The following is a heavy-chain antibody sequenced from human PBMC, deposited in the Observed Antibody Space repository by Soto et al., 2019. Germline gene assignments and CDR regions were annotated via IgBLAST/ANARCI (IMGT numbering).Heavy chain of an antibody. CDR3: AKDLQSYGDYDYYSCGMDV. CDR1: GFTFSTYG. Sequence: QVQLVESGGGEVQPGRSLTISCAASGFTFSTYGMHWVRQTPGKGLEWVAVISYDGTNKFYSDSVKGRFTISRDNFKNTQTLQMNSLRADDTAVYSCAKDLQSYGDYDYYSCGMDVWGLGTRVTVSS. J-gene: IGHJ6*02. V-gene: IGHV3-30*18. CDR2: ISYDGTNK. D-gene: IGHD4-17*01.